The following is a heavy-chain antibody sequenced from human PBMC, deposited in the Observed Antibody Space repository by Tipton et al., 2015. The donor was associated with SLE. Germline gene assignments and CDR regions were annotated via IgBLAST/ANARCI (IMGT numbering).Heavy chain of an antibody. Sequence: SLRLSCTASGFTFGDYAMTWVRQAPGKGLEWVSFIGSKPYGGTTEYAASVKGRFIISRDDSKSIAYLQMNSLKTEDTAVYYCTRGGIAAAGRYYYYGLAVWGQGTTVTVSS. CDR3: TRGGIAAAGRYYYYGLAV. D-gene: IGHD6-13*01. CDR1: GFTFGDYA. CDR2: IGSKPYGGTT. V-gene: IGHV3-49*04. J-gene: IGHJ6*02.